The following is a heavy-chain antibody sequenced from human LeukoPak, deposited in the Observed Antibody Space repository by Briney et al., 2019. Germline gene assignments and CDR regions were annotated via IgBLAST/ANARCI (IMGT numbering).Heavy chain of an antibody. CDR1: GYSFTSYW. J-gene: IGHJ4*02. CDR2: IYPGDSDT. Sequence: GESLKISCKGSGYSFTSYWIGWVRQMPGKGLEWMAFIYPGDSDTRYSPSFQGQVTISADKSISTACLQWSSLKASDTAMYYCARGTTVTTFDYWGQGTLVTVSS. CDR3: ARGTTVTTFDY. D-gene: IGHD4-17*01. V-gene: IGHV5-51*03.